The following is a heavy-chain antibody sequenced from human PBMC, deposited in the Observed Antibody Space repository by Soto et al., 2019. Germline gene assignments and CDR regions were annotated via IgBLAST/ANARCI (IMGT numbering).Heavy chain of an antibody. CDR1: GFTFDDYT. Sequence: EVQLVESGGVVVQPGGSLRLSCAASGFTFDDYTMHWVRQAPGKGLEWVSLISWDGGSTYYADSVKGRFTISRDNSKNSLYLQMNSLRTEDTALYYCAKEGGRYSSSPFAYWGQGTLVTVSS. J-gene: IGHJ4*02. D-gene: IGHD6-6*01. CDR3: AKEGGRYSSSPFAY. CDR2: ISWDGGST. V-gene: IGHV3-43*01.